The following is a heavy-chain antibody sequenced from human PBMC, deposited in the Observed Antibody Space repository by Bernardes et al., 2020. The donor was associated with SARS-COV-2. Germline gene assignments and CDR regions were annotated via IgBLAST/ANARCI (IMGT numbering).Heavy chain of an antibody. Sequence: GSLRLSCAASGFTFNSYAMTWVRQAPGKGLEWVSGMSGSGGSTYYADSVKGRFTISRDNSKNTLYLQMNSLRAEDTAVYYCAKDVSVAPSHGMDVWGRGTPVPVSS. V-gene: IGHV3-23*01. CDR3: AKDVSVAPSHGMDV. CDR2: MSGSGGST. D-gene: IGHD2-15*01. CDR1: GFTFNSYA. J-gene: IGHJ6*02.